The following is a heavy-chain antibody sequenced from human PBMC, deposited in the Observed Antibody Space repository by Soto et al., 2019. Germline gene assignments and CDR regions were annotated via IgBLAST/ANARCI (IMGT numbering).Heavy chain of an antibody. CDR2: IYYSGST. D-gene: IGHD2-15*01. Sequence: PSETLSLTCTVSGGSISSGGYSWSWIRQHPGKGLEWIGYIYYSGSTYYNPSLKSRVTISVDTSKNQFSLKLSSVTAADTAVYYCAREGVGYSSGGRCYPDDDWGQGTRVTVSS. J-gene: IGHJ4*02. CDR3: AREGVGYSSGGRCYPDDD. CDR1: GGSISSGGYS. V-gene: IGHV4-31*03.